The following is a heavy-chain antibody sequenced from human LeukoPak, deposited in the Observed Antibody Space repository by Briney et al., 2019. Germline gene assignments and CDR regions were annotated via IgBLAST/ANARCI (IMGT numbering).Heavy chain of an antibody. D-gene: IGHD2-2*01. J-gene: IGHJ4*02. Sequence: GGSLRLSCAASGFTFSSYSMNWVRQAPGKGLEWVSYISSSSSTIYYADSVKGRFTISRDNAKNSLYLQMNNLRVEDTAFYYCGRAGVVPAAISHWGRGTLVTVSS. CDR3: GRAGVVPAAISH. V-gene: IGHV3-48*01. CDR2: ISSSSSTI. CDR1: GFTFSSYS.